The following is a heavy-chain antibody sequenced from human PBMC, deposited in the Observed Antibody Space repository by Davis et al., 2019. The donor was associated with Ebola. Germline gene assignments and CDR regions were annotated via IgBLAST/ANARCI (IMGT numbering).Heavy chain of an antibody. CDR3: AKEAFGSGSYHIDY. CDR1: GFTFSSYA. J-gene: IGHJ4*02. D-gene: IGHD3-10*01. CDR2: ISGSGDSI. Sequence: GESLKISCAASGFTFSSYAMSWVCQAPGKGLEWVLHISGSGDSIYYADSVKGRFTISRDNSKSTLYLQMTSLRVEDTAVYYCAKEAFGSGSYHIDYWGQGTLVTVSS. V-gene: IGHV3-23*01.